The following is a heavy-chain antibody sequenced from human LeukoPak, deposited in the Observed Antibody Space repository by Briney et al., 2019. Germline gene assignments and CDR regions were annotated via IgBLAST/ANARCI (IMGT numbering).Heavy chain of an antibody. Sequence: SETLSLTCTVSGGSVNSYYWSWIRQAPGKGLEWIGYIICNGNTDYNPSLRSRATISLDTSKNQLSLKVTSVTASDTAVYCCARGLHVTGSFDSWGQEVLVTVSS. V-gene: IGHV4-59*02. CDR3: ARGLHVTGSFDS. CDR1: GGSVNSYY. J-gene: IGHJ4*02. D-gene: IGHD3-10*01. CDR2: IICNGNT.